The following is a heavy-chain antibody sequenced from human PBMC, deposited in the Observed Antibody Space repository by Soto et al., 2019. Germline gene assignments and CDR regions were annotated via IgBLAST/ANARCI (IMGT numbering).Heavy chain of an antibody. D-gene: IGHD2-2*01. CDR2: IYQSGTP. CDR3: ARGPLVLVPAAISDRHYYGMDV. V-gene: IGHV4-30-2*01. Sequence: TLSLIYSLPSRSITSFRDSSSSMRQQPPNVHAWICYIYQSGTPYYNPSLKSRVTISVDRSKNQFSLKLSSVTAADTAVYYCARGPLVLVPAAISDRHYYGMDVWGQGTTVTVSS. CDR1: SRSITSFRDS. J-gene: IGHJ6*02.